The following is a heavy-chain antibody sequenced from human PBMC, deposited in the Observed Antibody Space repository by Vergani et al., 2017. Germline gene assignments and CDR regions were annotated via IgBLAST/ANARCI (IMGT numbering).Heavy chain of an antibody. J-gene: IGHJ3*02. CDR1: GFTFTNFA. D-gene: IGHD6-19*01. Sequence: EVQLLESGGNLVQPGGSLRLSCAASGFTFTNFAMTWVRQAPGEGLEWVSGFRGSGGFTYYADSVKGRFTLSRHNSKNTMFLQMNNLRAEDTAVYYCAKVGRSEVAGTFGAFDIWGQGTMVTVSS. V-gene: IGHV3-23*01. CDR3: AKVGRSEVAGTFGAFDI. CDR2: FRGSGGFT.